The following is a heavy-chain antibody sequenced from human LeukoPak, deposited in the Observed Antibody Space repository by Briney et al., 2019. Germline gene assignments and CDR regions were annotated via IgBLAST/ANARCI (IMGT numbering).Heavy chain of an antibody. J-gene: IGHJ4*02. Sequence: PSETLSLTCTASGDSINSFYWSWIRQSPGKGLEWIGYIYYNWNTNYNPSLKSRVTISVDTSKNQFSLNLTSVTAADTAVYYCARAQARWVAGSPRYFDYWGQGMLVTVSS. D-gene: IGHD4-23*01. CDR2: IYYNWNT. CDR1: GDSINSFY. V-gene: IGHV4-59*01. CDR3: ARAQARWVAGSPRYFDY.